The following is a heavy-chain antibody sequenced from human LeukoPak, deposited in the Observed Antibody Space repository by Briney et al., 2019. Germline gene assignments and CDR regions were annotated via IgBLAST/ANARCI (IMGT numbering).Heavy chain of an antibody. V-gene: IGHV1-2*06. D-gene: IGHD6-19*01. CDR2: INHNSGGT. CDR3: AGLYSSGWYYFDY. Sequence: ASVKVSCKASGYTFTGYYMHWVRQAPGQGPEWMGRINHNSGGTNYAQKFQGRVTMTRDTSISTAYMELSRLRSDDTAVYYCAGLYSSGWYYFDYWGQGTLVTVSS. CDR1: GYTFTGYY. J-gene: IGHJ4*02.